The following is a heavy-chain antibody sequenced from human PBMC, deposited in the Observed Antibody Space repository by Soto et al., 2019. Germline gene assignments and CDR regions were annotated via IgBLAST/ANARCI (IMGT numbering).Heavy chain of an antibody. CDR1: GYTFTSYD. CDR3: ARVRGRITMVRGVTGGAWFDP. D-gene: IGHD3-10*01. V-gene: IGHV1-8*01. CDR2: MNPNSGNT. Sequence: ASVKVSCKASGYTFTSYDINWVRQATGQGLEWMGWMNPNSGNTGYAQKFQGRVTMTRNTSISTAYMELSNLRSEDTAVYYCARVRGRITMVRGVTGGAWFDPWGQGNLVTVSS. J-gene: IGHJ5*02.